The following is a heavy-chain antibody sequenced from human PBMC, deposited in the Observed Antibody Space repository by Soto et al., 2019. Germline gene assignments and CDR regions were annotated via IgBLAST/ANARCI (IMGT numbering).Heavy chain of an antibody. CDR3: ARAHQILVPDAVQYQYVLDV. CDR1: GYTFTSYG. V-gene: IGHV1-18*01. CDR2: ISVYNGNT. Sequence: EASVKVSCKSSGYTFTSYGISWLRLAPGQGLECMGWISVYNGNTNYAQNFQGRVTMTIDTSTSTAYMELRSLRSDDTAVYYCARAHQILVPDAVQYQYVLDVWG. D-gene: IGHD2-2*01. J-gene: IGHJ6*02.